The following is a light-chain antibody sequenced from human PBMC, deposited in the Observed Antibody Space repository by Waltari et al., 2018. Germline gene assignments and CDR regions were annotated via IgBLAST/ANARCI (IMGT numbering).Light chain of an antibody. CDR2: GVS. CDR3: QQYAGAPYS. CDR1: QTVSNSY. V-gene: IGKV3-20*01. Sequence: FTHSPGTLSLYPGEGAAVSCRASQTVSNSYLAWYQQKPGQAPRLLIYGVSRRSTGIPDRVTGSGSGTDFSLTISGLEPEECAVYYCQQYAGAPYSFGQVTKLEIK. J-gene: IGKJ2*03.